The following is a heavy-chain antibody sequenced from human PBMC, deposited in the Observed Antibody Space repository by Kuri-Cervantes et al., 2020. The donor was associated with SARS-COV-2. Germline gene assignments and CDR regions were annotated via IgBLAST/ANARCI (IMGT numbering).Heavy chain of an antibody. CDR2: INHSGST. CDR1: GGSFSGYH. V-gene: IGHV4-34*01. D-gene: IGHD3-16*01. Sequence: SETLSLTCAVYGGSFSGYHWSWIRQPPGKGLEWIGEINHSGSTNYNPSLKSRVTISVDTSKNQFSLRLSSVTAADTAVYSCASPGLGESGPDLAYWGQGTLVTVSS. CDR3: ASPGLGESGPDLAY. J-gene: IGHJ4*02.